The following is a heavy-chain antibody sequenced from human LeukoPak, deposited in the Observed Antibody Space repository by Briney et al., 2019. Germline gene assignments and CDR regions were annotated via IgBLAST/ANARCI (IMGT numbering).Heavy chain of an antibody. J-gene: IGHJ4*02. V-gene: IGHV3-23*01. CDR2: ISNNGGYT. CDR1: GLTFSSTY. D-gene: IGHD2-15*01. CDR3: AKQLGYCSDGSCYFPY. Sequence: GGSLRLSCAASGLTFSSTYMSWVRQAPGKGLEWVSAISNNGGYTYYADSVQGRFTISRDNSKSTLCLQMNSLRAEDTAVYYCAKQLGYCSDGSCYFPYWGQGTLVTVSS.